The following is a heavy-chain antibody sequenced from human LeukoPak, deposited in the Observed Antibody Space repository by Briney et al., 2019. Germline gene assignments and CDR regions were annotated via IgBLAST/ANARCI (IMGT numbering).Heavy chain of an antibody. CDR2: IYYSGST. D-gene: IGHD4-17*01. CDR1: GGSISSYY. CDR3: ARSYGDYEDC. J-gene: IGHJ4*02. Sequence: SETLSLTCTVSGGSISSYYWSWIRQPPGKGLEWIGYIYYSGSTNYNPSLKSRVTISVDTSKNQFSLKLSSVTAADTAVYYCARSYGDYEDCWGQGTLVTVSS. V-gene: IGHV4-59*01.